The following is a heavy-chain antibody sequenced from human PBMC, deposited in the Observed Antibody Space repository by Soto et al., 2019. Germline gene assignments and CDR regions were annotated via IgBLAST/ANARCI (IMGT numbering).Heavy chain of an antibody. CDR1: GFTFSNYG. Sequence: QVQLVESGGGVVQPGRSLRLSCAASGFTFSNYGMHWFGQAPGRGLEWVAVISYEGNKKYYADSVKGRFTNSRDNSKNTLFLQMNSLRAEDTAVYYCAKGPVGADAYFDCWGQGTLGTVSS. D-gene: IGHD1-26*01. CDR2: ISYEGNKK. V-gene: IGHV3-30*18. CDR3: AKGPVGADAYFDC. J-gene: IGHJ4*02.